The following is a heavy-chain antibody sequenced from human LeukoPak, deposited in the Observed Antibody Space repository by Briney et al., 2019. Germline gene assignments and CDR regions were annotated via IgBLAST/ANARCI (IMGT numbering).Heavy chain of an antibody. CDR3: ARRESSSSSFRFDP. D-gene: IGHD6-6*01. CDR2: IYHSGST. V-gene: IGHV4-38-2*01. CDR1: GYSISRGYY. Sequence: SETLSLTCAVSGYSISRGYYWGWIRQPPGKGLEWIGSIYHSGSTYYNPSLNSRVTISVDTSKNQFSLKLSSVTAADTAVYYCARRESSSSSFRFDPWGQGTLVTVSS. J-gene: IGHJ5*02.